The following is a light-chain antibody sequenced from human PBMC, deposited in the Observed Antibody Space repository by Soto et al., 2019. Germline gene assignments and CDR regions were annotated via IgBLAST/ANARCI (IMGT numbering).Light chain of an antibody. V-gene: IGKV3-15*01. Sequence: ETVMTQSPVTLSVSPVERATLSCRASQSVSSNLAWYQQKPGQAPRLLIYGASTRATGIPARFSGSGSGTEFTLTISRLQSGDFAVYHCQQYNNWPLTFGQGTKVEI. CDR1: QSVSSN. J-gene: IGKJ1*01. CDR2: GAS. CDR3: QQYNNWPLT.